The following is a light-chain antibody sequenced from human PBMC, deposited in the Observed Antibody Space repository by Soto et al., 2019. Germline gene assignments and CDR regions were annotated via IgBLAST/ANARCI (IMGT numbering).Light chain of an antibody. CDR1: TSDVGGYNY. CDR3: TSYTSSSTYV. J-gene: IGLJ1*01. CDR2: DVI. Sequence: QSALTQPASVSGSPGQSITISCTGTTSDVGGYNYVSWYQQHPGRAPKLMIYDVIHPPSGVSYRFSGSKSGNTASLTISGLQAEDEADYYCTSYTSSSTYVFGTGTKLTVL. V-gene: IGLV2-14*01.